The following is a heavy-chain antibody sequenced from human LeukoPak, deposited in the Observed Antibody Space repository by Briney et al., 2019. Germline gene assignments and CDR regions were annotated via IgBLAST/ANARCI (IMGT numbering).Heavy chain of an antibody. CDR2: ISDNEGRT. J-gene: IGHJ4*02. CDR3: ARHDSFIPY. CDR1: GFNFNYYA. Sequence: GGSLRLSCAASGFNFNYYAMSWVRQAPGKGLEWVSGISDNEGRTYYTDSVKGRFTISRGRTKNTVYLQMHNLRADDTAVYFCARHDSFIPYWGQGTLDTVSS. V-gene: IGHV3-23*01. D-gene: IGHD5-18*01.